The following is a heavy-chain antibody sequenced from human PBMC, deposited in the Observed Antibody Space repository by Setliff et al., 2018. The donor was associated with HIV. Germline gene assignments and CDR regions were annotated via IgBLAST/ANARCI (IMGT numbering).Heavy chain of an antibody. D-gene: IGHD1-1*01. CDR3: ARETRPGLTRSGFDY. CDR1: GGSVSTGNYY. Sequence: SETLSLTCTVSGGSVSTGNYYWNWIRLPPGKGLEWIGYIFYSGSTNYTPSLKSRVTIAVDTSKNQFSLRMRSVTAADTAVYYCARETRPGLTRSGFDYWGQGTQVTVSS. V-gene: IGHV4-61*01. CDR2: IFYSGST. J-gene: IGHJ4*02.